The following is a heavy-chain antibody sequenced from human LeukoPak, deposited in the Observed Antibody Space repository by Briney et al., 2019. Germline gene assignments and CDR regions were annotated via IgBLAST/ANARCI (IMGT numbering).Heavy chain of an antibody. J-gene: IGHJ4*02. CDR3: ARDATVVVAALNYFDY. V-gene: IGHV3-30-3*01. CDR1: GFTFSTYW. D-gene: IGHD2-15*01. CDR2: TSYDGSNK. Sequence: PGGSLRLSCTASGFTFSTYWMTWVRQAPGMGLEWVAVTSYDGSNKYYADSVKGRFTISRDNSKNTLYLQMNSLRAEDTAVYYCARDATVVVAALNYFDYWGQGTLVTVSS.